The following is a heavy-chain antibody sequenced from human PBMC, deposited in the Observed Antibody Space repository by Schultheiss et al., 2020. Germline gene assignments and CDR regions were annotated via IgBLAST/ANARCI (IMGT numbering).Heavy chain of an antibody. CDR3: ARLSIASRSHFDY. CDR2: IYPGDSDT. CDR1: GYSFTSYW. J-gene: IGHJ4*02. V-gene: IGHV5-51*01. D-gene: IGHD2-21*01. Sequence: GGSLRLSCKGSGYSFTSYWIGWVRQMPGKGLEWMGIIYPGDSDTRYSPSFQGQVTISADKSISTAYLQWSSLKASDTAMYYCARLSIASRSHFDYWGQGTLVTVSS.